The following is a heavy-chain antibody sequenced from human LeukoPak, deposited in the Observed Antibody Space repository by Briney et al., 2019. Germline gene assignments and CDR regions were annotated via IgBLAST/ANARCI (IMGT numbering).Heavy chain of an antibody. J-gene: IGHJ4*02. D-gene: IGHD2/OR15-2a*01. CDR1: GDSISSYY. Sequence: PSETLSLTCTVSGDSISSYYWSWIRQPPGKALEWIGYISYSGSTNYNPSLKSRVTISLDTPKNQFSLKLSSVTAADTAMYYCARDIIAGGRFDYWGQGTLVTVSS. V-gene: IGHV4-59*01. CDR2: ISYSGST. CDR3: ARDIIAGGRFDY.